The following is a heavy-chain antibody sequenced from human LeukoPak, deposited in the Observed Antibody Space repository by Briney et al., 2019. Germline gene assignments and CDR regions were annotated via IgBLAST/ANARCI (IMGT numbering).Heavy chain of an antibody. CDR3: ARDPSASSTWYLVDP. D-gene: IGHD6-13*01. CDR1: GFTFSNYA. CDR2: ISGSGGNT. V-gene: IGHV3-23*01. J-gene: IGHJ5*02. Sequence: HPGGSLRLSCAASGFTFSNYAMSWVRQAPGKGLEWVSSISGSGGNTYYADSVKGRFTISRDNAKNSLYLQMDSLRVEDTAVYYCARDPSASSTWYLVDPWGQGTLVIVSS.